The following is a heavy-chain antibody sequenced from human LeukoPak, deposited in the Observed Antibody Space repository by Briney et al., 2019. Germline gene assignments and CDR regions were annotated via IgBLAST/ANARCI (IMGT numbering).Heavy chain of an antibody. CDR3: ARDPGSSGYYPYFDY. Sequence: AGGSPRLSCAASGFTFSSYWMSWVRQAPGKGLEWVANIKQDGSEKYYVDSVKGRFTISRDNAKNSLYLQMNSLRAEDTAVYYCARDPGSSGYYPYFDYWGQGTLVTVSS. D-gene: IGHD3-22*01. CDR1: GFTFSSYW. J-gene: IGHJ4*02. V-gene: IGHV3-7*01. CDR2: IKQDGSEK.